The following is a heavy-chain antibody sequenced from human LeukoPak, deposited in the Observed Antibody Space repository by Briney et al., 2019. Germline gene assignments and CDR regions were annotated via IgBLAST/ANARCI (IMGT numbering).Heavy chain of an antibody. J-gene: IGHJ4*02. Sequence: PGESLRLSCAASGFTFSAYGMSWVRQAPGKGLEWVSHISDTVRDTWYANSVKGRFIISRDNSRDTVYLQMSSLRPEDTALYFCAKDSYGGIFASWGQGTLVTVSS. CDR1: GFTFSAYG. V-gene: IGHV3-23*01. CDR2: ISDTVRDT. D-gene: IGHD1-26*01. CDR3: AKDSYGGIFAS.